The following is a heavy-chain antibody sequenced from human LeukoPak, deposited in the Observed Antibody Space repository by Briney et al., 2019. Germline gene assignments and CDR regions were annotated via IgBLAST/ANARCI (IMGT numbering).Heavy chain of an antibody. J-gene: IGHJ4*02. CDR3: ARGPRGYYDSSGYGC. CDR1: GYTFTGYY. CDR2: INPNSGGT. D-gene: IGHD3-22*01. V-gene: IGHV1-2*02. Sequence: GASVKVSCKASGYTFTGYYMHWVRQAPGQGLEWMGWINPNSGGTNYAQKFQGRVTMTRDTSISTAYMELSRLRSDDTAVYHCARGPRGYYDSSGYGCWGQGTLVTVSS.